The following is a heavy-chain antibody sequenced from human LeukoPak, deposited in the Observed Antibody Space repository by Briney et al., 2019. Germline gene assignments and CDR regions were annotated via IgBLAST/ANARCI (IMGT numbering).Heavy chain of an antibody. V-gene: IGHV4-34*01. Sequence: SETLSLTCAVYGGSLNGHYWSWIRQPPGKGLEWIGEGSESGGTKFNPSLKSRVTISVDTSKNQFSLKLSSVTAADTAVYYCARDGVGEDYFDYWGQGTLVTVSS. CDR2: GSESGGT. CDR1: GGSLNGHY. CDR3: ARDGVGEDYFDY. J-gene: IGHJ4*02. D-gene: IGHD3-16*01.